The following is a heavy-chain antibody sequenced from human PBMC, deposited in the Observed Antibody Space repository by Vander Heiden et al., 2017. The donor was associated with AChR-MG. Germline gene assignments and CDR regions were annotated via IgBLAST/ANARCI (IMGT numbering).Heavy chain of an antibody. CDR3: ARLGQVYNWFDP. Sequence: QLQLQESGPGLVKPSETLSLTCTVSGGSIRSSSYYCGWIRQPPGKGLEWIGSIYYSGSTYYNPSFKSRVTISVDTSKNQFSLKLSSVTAADTAVYYCARLGQVYNWFDPWGQGTLVTVSS. CDR1: GGSIRSSSYY. D-gene: IGHD3-16*01. J-gene: IGHJ5*02. CDR2: IYYSGST. V-gene: IGHV4-39*01.